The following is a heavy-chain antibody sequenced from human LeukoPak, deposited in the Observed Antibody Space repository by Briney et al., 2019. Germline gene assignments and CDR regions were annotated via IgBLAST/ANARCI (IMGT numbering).Heavy chain of an antibody. J-gene: IGHJ4*02. CDR3: ARLPVRITMVRGVIIRYYFDY. CDR2: IHTSGNT. V-gene: IGHV4-61*09. D-gene: IGHD3-10*01. Sequence: SQTLSLTCTVSGGSISSGSYCWSWIRQPAGKGLEWIGHIHTSGNTNYNSSLKSRVTISLDTSKNQFSLKLSSVTAADTAVYYCARLPVRITMVRGVIIRYYFDYWGQGTLVTVSS. CDR1: GGSISSGSYC.